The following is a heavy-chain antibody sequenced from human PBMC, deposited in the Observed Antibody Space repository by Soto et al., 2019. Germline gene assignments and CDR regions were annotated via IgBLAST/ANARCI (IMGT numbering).Heavy chain of an antibody. CDR1: VDSISSSSYY. V-gene: IGHV4-39*01. Sequence: SKTLSLTCTVSVDSISSSSYYWGWIRQPPGKGQEWIGSIYYSGRTYYNPSLNSRVTVSQDTSKSQFSLKLSSVTAPDTAVYYCARLPYGSGSAFDYWGQG. CDR3: ARLPYGSGSAFDY. D-gene: IGHD3-10*01. CDR2: IYYSGRT. J-gene: IGHJ4*02.